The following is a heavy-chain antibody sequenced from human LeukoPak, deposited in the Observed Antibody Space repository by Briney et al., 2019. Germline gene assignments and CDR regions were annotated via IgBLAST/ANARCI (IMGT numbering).Heavy chain of an antibody. V-gene: IGHV3-30-3*01. D-gene: IGHD3-22*01. CDR1: GFTFSSYA. CDR3: AVNGRPFKRYYYDSSGYYAY. J-gene: IGHJ4*02. Sequence: GGSLRLSCAAPGFTFSSYAMHWVRQAPGKGLEWVAVISYDGSNKYYADSVKGRFTISRDNSKNTLYLQMNSLRAEDTAVYYCAVNGRPFKRYYYDSSGYYAYWGQGTLVTVSS. CDR2: ISYDGSNK.